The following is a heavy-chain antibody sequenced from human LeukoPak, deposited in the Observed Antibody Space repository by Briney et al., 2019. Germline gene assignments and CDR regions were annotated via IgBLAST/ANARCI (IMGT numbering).Heavy chain of an antibody. V-gene: IGHV1-2*02. CDR1: GYAFTDYY. CDR2: INPNSGGT. D-gene: IGHD6-13*01. Sequence: ASVKVSCKASGYAFTDYYMHWVRQAPGQGLEWMGWINPNSGGTNYAQKFQGRVTMTRDTSISTAYMELSRLRSDDTAVYYCAQSWGAAAGTKNWFNPWGQGTLVTVSS. J-gene: IGHJ5*02. CDR3: AQSWGAAAGTKNWFNP.